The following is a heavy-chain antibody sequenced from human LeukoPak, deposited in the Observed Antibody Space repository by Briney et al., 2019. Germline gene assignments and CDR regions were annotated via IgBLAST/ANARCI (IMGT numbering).Heavy chain of an antibody. J-gene: IGHJ4*02. V-gene: IGHV3-23*01. D-gene: IGHD1-26*01. CDR3: AKDVGKWESLHFFDY. CDR1: GFTFSSYA. CDR2: ISGSGGST. Sequence: ETGGSLRLSCAASGFTFSSYAMSWVRQAPGKGLEWVSAISGSGGSTYYADSVKGRFTISRDNSKNTLYLQMNSLRAEDTAVYYCAKDVGKWESLHFFDYWGQGTLVTVSS.